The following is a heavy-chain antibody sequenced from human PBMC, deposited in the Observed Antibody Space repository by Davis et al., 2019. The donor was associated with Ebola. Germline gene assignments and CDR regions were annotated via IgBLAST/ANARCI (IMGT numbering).Heavy chain of an antibody. CDR3: ARDSGSSAFDI. CDR1: GFTFDDYA. J-gene: IGHJ3*02. Sequence: SLKISCAASGFTFDDYAMHWVRQAPGKGLEWVSGISWNSGSIGYADSVKGRFTISRDNAKNSLYLQMNSLRAEDTAVYYCARDSGSSAFDIWGQGTMVTVSS. CDR2: ISWNSGSI. V-gene: IGHV3-9*01.